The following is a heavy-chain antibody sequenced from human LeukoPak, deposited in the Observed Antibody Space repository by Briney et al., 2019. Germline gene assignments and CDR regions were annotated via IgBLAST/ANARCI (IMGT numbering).Heavy chain of an antibody. V-gene: IGHV4-4*07. D-gene: IGHD6-19*01. J-gene: IGHJ4*02. CDR3: ARGKVGVAGD. CDR2: IYTSGST. Sequence: PSETLSLTCTVSGYSISSGYYWSWIRQPAGKGLEWIGRIYTSGSTNYNPSPKSRVTMSVDTSKNQFSLKLSSVTAADTAVYYCARGKVGVAGDWGQGTLVTVSS. CDR1: GYSISSGYY.